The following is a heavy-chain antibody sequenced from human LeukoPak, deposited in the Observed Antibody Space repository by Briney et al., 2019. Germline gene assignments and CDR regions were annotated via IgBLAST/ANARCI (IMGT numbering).Heavy chain of an antibody. D-gene: IGHD5-24*01. CDR1: GYTFTSYD. CDR2: VNPNSGNT. CDR3: ARGKDIAMGY. J-gene: IGHJ4*02. V-gene: IGHV1-8*03. Sequence: ASVKVSCKASGYTFTSYDINWVRQATGQGLEWMGWVNPNSGNTGYAQKLQGRVTITRNTSISTAYMELSSLRSEDTAVYYCARGKDIAMGYWGQGTLVTVSS.